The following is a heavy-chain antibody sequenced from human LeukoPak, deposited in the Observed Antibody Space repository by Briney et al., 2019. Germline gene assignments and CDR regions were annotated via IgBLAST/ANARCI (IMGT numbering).Heavy chain of an antibody. V-gene: IGHV3-30*18. CDR3: AKDGVRGYSYGPFDY. CDR2: ISYDGSNK. Sequence: QTGGSLRLSCAASGFTFSSYGMHWVRQAPGKGLEWVAVISYDGSNKYYADSVKGRFTISRDNSKNTLYLQMNSLRAEDTAVYYCAKDGVRGYSYGPFDYWGQGTLVTVSS. CDR1: GFTFSSYG. J-gene: IGHJ4*02. D-gene: IGHD5-18*01.